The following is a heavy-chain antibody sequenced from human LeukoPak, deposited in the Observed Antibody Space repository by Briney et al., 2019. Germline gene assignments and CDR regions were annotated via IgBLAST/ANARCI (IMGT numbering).Heavy chain of an antibody. V-gene: IGHV4-39*01. D-gene: IGHD5-12*01. Sequence: SETLPLTCSVSGGPISSTGYYWGWIRQPPGKGLEWIGSIYYSGSTYHNPSLKSPLTISVDTSKSQFSLKLTSVTAADTAVYYCARHGGGGYGYGFDYWGQGTLVTVSS. CDR3: ARHGGGGYGYGFDY. CDR1: GGPISSTGYY. CDR2: IYYSGST. J-gene: IGHJ4*02.